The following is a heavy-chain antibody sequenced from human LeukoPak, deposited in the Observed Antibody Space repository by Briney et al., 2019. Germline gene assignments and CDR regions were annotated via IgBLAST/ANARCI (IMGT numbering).Heavy chain of an antibody. V-gene: IGHV3-30*02. CDR1: GFSLTTYG. CDR3: AKDRPIKGGFDP. Sequence: GRSLRLSCVASGFSLTTYGMLCVRQALGKGLQWVAFMRSDGTSKYYGDSVEGRFTISRDNSKSTLYLLMNSLSAEDTGIYYCAKDRPIKGGFDPWGQGTPVTVSS. CDR2: MRSDGTSK. J-gene: IGHJ5*02. D-gene: IGHD3-16*01.